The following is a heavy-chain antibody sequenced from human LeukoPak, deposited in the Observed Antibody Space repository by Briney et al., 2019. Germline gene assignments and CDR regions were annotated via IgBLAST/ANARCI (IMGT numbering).Heavy chain of an antibody. CDR2: IYYSGST. Sequence: PSETLSLTCTVSGGSISSYYWSWIQQPPGKGLEWIGYIYYSGSTNYNPSLKSRVTISVDTSKNQFSLKLSSVTAADTAVYYCARLDRRITIFGVVTPDAFDIWGQGTMVTVSS. J-gene: IGHJ3*02. CDR1: GGSISSYY. V-gene: IGHV4-59*01. CDR3: ARLDRRITIFGVVTPDAFDI. D-gene: IGHD3-3*01.